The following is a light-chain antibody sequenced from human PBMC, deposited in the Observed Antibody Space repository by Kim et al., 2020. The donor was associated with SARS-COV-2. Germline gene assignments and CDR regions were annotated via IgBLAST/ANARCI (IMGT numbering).Light chain of an antibody. CDR3: LQDHDNPRT. CDR1: QDIRAS. J-gene: IGKJ2*02. Sequence: SASVGDRVTLICRASQDIRASLGWYQQKPGKASKLLIYAASSLQTGVTSRFSGSGSGTDFTLTISSLQPEDFATYFCLQDHDNPRTFGQGTKLEI. CDR2: AAS. V-gene: IGKV1-6*01.